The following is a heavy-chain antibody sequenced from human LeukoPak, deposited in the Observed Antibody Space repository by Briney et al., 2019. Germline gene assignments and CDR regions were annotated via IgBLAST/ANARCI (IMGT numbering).Heavy chain of an antibody. Sequence: SETLSLTCTVSGGSISSYYWSWIRQSPVKGLEWIGYIFPSGSAYYNPSLESRVTISLDTSENQFSLTLTSVTAADTAVYYCARRNHYFYYMDVWGKGTTVTVSS. CDR2: IFPSGSA. CDR3: ARRNHYFYYMDV. CDR1: GGSISSYY. J-gene: IGHJ6*03. V-gene: IGHV4-4*09.